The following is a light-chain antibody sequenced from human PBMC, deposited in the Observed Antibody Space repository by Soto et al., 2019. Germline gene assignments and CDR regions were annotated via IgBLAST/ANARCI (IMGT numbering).Light chain of an antibody. CDR2: GAS. CDR1: QSVSGN. J-gene: IGKJ1*01. V-gene: IGKV3D-15*01. Sequence: IVMTQSPATLAVSPGERATLSCRASQSVSGNLAWYQQKPGQAPRLIIYGASTRATGIPARFSGSGSGTEFTLTISSLQSEDFAVYYCQQYNNWPPTFGQGTKVEIK. CDR3: QQYNNWPPT.